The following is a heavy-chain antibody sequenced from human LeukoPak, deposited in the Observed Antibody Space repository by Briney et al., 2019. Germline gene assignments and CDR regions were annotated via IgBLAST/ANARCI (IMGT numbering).Heavy chain of an antibody. V-gene: IGHV4-39*01. CDR1: GGSISSSSYY. D-gene: IGHD1-26*01. J-gene: IGHJ4*02. Sequence: SETLSLTCTVSGGSISSSSYYWGWIRQPPGKGLEWIGSIYYSGSTYYNPSLKSRVTISVDTSKNQFSLKLSSETAADTAVYYCARLQWELLDYWGQGTLVTVSS. CDR2: IYYSGST. CDR3: ARLQWELLDY.